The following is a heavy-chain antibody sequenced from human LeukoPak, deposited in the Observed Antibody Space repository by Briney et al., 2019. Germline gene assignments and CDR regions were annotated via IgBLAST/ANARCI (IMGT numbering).Heavy chain of an antibody. Sequence: PGGSLRLSCAASGLTVSSSYMSWVRQAPGKGREWVSIIYVGDNPHYADSVKGRFTISRHNSKNTLYLQMNSLRAEDTAVYYCARVRPWVFDYWGQGTLVTVSS. CDR1: GLTVSSSY. CDR2: IYVGDNP. J-gene: IGHJ4*02. CDR3: ARVRPWVFDY. V-gene: IGHV3-53*04.